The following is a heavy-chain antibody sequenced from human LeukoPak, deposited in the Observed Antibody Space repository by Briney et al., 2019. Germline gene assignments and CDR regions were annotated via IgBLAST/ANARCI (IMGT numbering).Heavy chain of an antibody. CDR1: GFTFSSYG. D-gene: IGHD3-3*01. Sequence: PGGSLRLSCAASGFTFSSYGMSWVRQAPGKGLEWVSAISGSGGSTYYADSVKGRFTISRDNSKNTLYLQMNSLRAEDTAVYYCAKESPGGVVIIPHYYYYYYMDVWGKGTTVTVSS. CDR2: ISGSGGST. V-gene: IGHV3-23*01. J-gene: IGHJ6*03. CDR3: AKESPGGVVIIPHYYYYYYMDV.